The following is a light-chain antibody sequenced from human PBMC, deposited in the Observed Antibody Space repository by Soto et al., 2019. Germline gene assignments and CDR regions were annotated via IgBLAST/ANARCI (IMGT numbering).Light chain of an antibody. CDR1: QSVSTS. V-gene: IGKV3-15*01. J-gene: IGKJ1*01. CDR3: QQYNNWWT. CDR2: GAS. Sequence: EIVMTQSPATLSVSPGERATLSCRASQSVSTSLAWYQQKPGQAPRLLISGASTRATGVPARFSGSGSETEFTLTISSLQSEDFAVYYCQQYNNWWTFGQGNKVEIK.